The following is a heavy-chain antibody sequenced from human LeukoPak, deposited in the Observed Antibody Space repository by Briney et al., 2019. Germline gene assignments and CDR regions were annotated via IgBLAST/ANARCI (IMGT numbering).Heavy chain of an antibody. V-gene: IGHV3-74*01. Sequence: GGSLRLSSAASGFIFSNYWMHWVRQAPGKGLVWVSRINSDGSDTTYADSVKGRFTISRDNAHNTLYLRMNSLRAEDTAVYYCARIRGGYYSDFWGQGTLVTVSS. D-gene: IGHD3-22*01. CDR2: INSDGSDT. J-gene: IGHJ4*02. CDR3: ARIRGGYYSDF. CDR1: GFIFSNYW.